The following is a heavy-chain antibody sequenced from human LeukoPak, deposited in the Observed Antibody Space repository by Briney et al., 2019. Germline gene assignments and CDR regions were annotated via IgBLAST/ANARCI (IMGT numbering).Heavy chain of an antibody. Sequence: ASVKVSCKVSGYTLTELSMHWVRQAPGKGLEWMGGFDPEDGETIYAQKFQGRVTMTEDTSTGTAYMELSSLRSEDTAVYYCATGLTTPSTYFDYWGQGTLVTVSS. J-gene: IGHJ4*02. CDR2: FDPEDGET. V-gene: IGHV1-24*01. CDR1: GYTLTELS. D-gene: IGHD3-3*01. CDR3: ATGLTTPSTYFDY.